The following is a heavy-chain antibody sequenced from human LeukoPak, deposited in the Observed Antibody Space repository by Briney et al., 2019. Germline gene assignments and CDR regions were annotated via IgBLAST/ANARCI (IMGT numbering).Heavy chain of an antibody. D-gene: IGHD2-2*01. CDR3: AGSYCSSTSCYLDRFDP. V-gene: IGHV4-59*01. J-gene: IGHJ5*02. CDR2: IYYSGST. Sequence: SETLSLTCTVSGGSISSYYWSWIRQPPGKGLEWIGHIYYSGSTNYNPPIKSRVTISVDTSKNQFSLKLSSVTAADTAVYYCAGSYCSSTSCYLDRFDPWGQGTLVTVSS. CDR1: GGSISSYY.